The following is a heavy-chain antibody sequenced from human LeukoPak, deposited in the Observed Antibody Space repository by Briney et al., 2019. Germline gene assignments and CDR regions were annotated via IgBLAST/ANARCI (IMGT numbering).Heavy chain of an antibody. D-gene: IGHD1-20*01. CDR3: GRGPITGKYDY. V-gene: IGHV4-59*01. CDR2: IHYSGST. CDR1: GGSISGFY. J-gene: IGHJ4*02. Sequence: PSETLSLTCTVSGGSISGFYWSWIRQPPGKGLEWIGHIHYSGSTSYNPSLKSRLTISVDTSKNQFSPTLSSVTAADTAVYYCGRGPITGKYDYWGQGTLVTVSS.